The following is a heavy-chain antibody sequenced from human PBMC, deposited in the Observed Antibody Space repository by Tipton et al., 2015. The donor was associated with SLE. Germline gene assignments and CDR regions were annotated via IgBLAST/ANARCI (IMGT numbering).Heavy chain of an antibody. J-gene: IGHJ3*01. CDR3: ATSAYSSSSDAFDF. Sequence: TLSLTCTVSGGPIRSATYYCSWIRQPAGKGLEWIGHIYTRENINYNPSPKSRCTISVDTSKNQFSLKLSSVTAADTAVYFGATSAYSSSSDAFDFWGPGTMVSVSS. CDR1: GGPIRSATYY. D-gene: IGHD6-6*01. V-gene: IGHV4-61*09. CDR2: IYTRENI.